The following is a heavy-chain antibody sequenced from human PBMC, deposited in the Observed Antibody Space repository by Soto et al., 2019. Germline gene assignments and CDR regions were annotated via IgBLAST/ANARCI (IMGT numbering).Heavy chain of an antibody. V-gene: IGHV4-4*07. CDR2: IYTSGST. CDR1: GGSISSSY. D-gene: IGHD6-13*01. Sequence: QVQLQESGPGLVKPSETLSLTCTVSGGSISSSYWSWIRQPAGKGLEWIGRIYTSGSTNYNPSLISRVTMSVDTSKNHFSLKLSAVTAADTAVYYCAREKRGVAAALHYWGQGTLVTVSS. J-gene: IGHJ4*02. CDR3: AREKRGVAAALHY.